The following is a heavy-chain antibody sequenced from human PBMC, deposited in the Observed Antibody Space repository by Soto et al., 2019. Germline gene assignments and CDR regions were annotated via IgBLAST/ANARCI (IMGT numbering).Heavy chain of an antibody. CDR3: ARGTRATKYYYYFCGMDV. CDR2: ISYSGST. Sequence: SETLSRTCTVSGGSISTYYWTCIRQPPGKGLEWIGYISYSGSTNYNPSLKSRLTISLNTSKKHFSLKLSSVTAAGTAVYYCARGTRATKYYYYFCGMDVWGQGTTVTVSS. V-gene: IGHV4-59*01. J-gene: IGHJ6*02. CDR1: GGSISTYY.